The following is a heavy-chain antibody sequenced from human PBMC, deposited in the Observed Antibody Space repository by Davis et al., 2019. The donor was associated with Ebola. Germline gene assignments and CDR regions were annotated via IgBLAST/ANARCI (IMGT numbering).Heavy chain of an antibody. D-gene: IGHD5-18*01. J-gene: IGHJ4*02. V-gene: IGHV4-59*12. CDR3: ARESYRYSYGYFS. CDR1: GGSISSYY. CDR2: IYYSGST. Sequence: MPGGSLRLSCPVSGGSISSYYWSWIRQPPGKGLEWIGYIYYSGSTNYNPSLKSRFTISVDTSRNQFSLKLSSVTAEDTAVYYCARESYRYSYGYFSWGQGTLVTVSS.